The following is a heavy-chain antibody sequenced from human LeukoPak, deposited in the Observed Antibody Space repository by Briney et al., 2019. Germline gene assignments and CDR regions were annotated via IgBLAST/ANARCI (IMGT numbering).Heavy chain of an antibody. Sequence: GGSLRLSCAASGLTFRSDAMHWVRQAPGKGLEWVSFIPYDGTNEFYVDSVRGRFTISRDNSKNTLYLQMNSLRAEDTAVYYCAKDWGERWTIDYWGQGTLVTVSS. CDR2: IPYDGTNE. CDR3: AKDWGERWTIDY. V-gene: IGHV3-30*02. D-gene: IGHD3-16*01. CDR1: GLTFRSDA. J-gene: IGHJ4*02.